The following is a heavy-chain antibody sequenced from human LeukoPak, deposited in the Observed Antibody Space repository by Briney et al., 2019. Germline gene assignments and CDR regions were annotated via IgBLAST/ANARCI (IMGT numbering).Heavy chain of an antibody. J-gene: IGHJ5*02. CDR2: ISSSSSYI. CDR3: APGRVVETPGGTWQVGWFDP. D-gene: IGHD6-13*01. V-gene: IGHV3-21*01. Sequence: PGGSLRLSCAASGFTFSSYSMNWVRQAPGKGLEWVSSISSSSSYIYYADSVKGRFTISRDNAKNSLYLQMNSLRAEDTAVYYCAPGRVVETPGGTWQVGWFDPWGQGTLVTVSS. CDR1: GFTFSSYS.